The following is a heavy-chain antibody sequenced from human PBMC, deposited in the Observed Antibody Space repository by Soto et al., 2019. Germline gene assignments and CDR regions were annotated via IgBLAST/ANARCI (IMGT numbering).Heavy chain of an antibody. CDR1: GGSISSGGYY. CDR2: IYYSGST. Sequence: PSETLSLTCTVSGGSISSGGYYWSWIRQYPGKGLEWIGYIYYSGSTYYNPSLKSRVTISVDTSKNQFSLKLSSVAAADTAVYYCAKIATNLYYYYYMDVWGKGTTVTVSS. D-gene: IGHD6-13*01. CDR3: AKIATNLYYYYYMDV. J-gene: IGHJ6*03. V-gene: IGHV4-31*03.